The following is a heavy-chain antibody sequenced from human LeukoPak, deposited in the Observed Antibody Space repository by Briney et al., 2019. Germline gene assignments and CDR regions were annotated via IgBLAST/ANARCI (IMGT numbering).Heavy chain of an antibody. V-gene: IGHV4-59*01. CDR1: GGSISGYY. J-gene: IGHJ4*02. CDR3: ARDRGVYDSSGSPQPFYFDC. Sequence: SETLSLTCTVSGGSISGYYWSWIRQPPGKGLEWIGYIYNSGSTNYNPSLKSRVTISVDTSKNQFSLKLISVTAADTAVYYCARDRGVYDSSGSPQPFYFDCWGQGALVTVSS. CDR2: IYNSGST. D-gene: IGHD3-22*01.